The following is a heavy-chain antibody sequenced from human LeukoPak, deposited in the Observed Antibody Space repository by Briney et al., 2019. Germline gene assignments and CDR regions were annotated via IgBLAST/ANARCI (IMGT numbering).Heavy chain of an antibody. CDR2: INTNTGNP. CDR3: ARDNPGYPFTRHFDY. J-gene: IGHJ4*02. CDR1: GYTFTSYT. Sequence: GASVKVSCKASGYTFTSYTMNWVRQAPGQGLEWMGWINTNTGNPRYAQGFTGRFVFSLDTSVSTAYLQISSLKAEDTAVYYCARDNPGYPFTRHFDYCGQGTLVTVSS. D-gene: IGHD1-1*01. V-gene: IGHV7-4-1*02.